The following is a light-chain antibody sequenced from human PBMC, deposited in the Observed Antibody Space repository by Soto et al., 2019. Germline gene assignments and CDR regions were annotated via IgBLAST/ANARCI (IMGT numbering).Light chain of an antibody. Sequence: DIVMTQSPLSLPVTPGEPASISCRSSQSLLRSNGNNYFNWYLQKPGQSPQLLIHLASNRASGVPDRFRGSGSGTDSTLKISRGEAEDVWVYYCMQTRQTPYTFGQGNRLEIK. CDR3: MQTRQTPYT. V-gene: IGKV2-28*01. CDR1: QSLLRSNGNNY. J-gene: IGKJ2*01. CDR2: LAS.